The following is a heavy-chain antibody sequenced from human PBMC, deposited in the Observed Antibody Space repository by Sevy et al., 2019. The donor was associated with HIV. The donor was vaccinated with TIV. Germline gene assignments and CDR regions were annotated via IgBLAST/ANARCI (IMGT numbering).Heavy chain of an antibody. CDR1: GFTFSSYS. CDR3: ARDMGGSYTPLDY. J-gene: IGHJ4*02. V-gene: IGHV3-48*01. Sequence: GGSLRLSCAASGFTFSSYSMNWVRQAPEKGLEWISFVRCNSGAINYADSVKGRFTICRDNVKNSLYLQVNSLRVDDTAVYYCARDMGGSYTPLDYWGQGTLVTVSS. CDR2: VRCNSGAI. D-gene: IGHD3-10*01.